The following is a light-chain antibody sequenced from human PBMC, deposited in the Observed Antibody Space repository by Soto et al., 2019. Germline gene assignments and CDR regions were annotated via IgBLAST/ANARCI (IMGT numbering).Light chain of an antibody. Sequence: TQSPSFLSASVGDRVTITCRASQGISSNLAWYQQKPGQAPRLLIYGASTRATGTPARFSGSGSGTDFTLTISSLQSEDFALYYCQQYNKWPLITFGQGTRLEIK. CDR2: GAS. CDR1: QGISSN. V-gene: IGKV3D-15*01. CDR3: QQYNKWPLIT. J-gene: IGKJ5*01.